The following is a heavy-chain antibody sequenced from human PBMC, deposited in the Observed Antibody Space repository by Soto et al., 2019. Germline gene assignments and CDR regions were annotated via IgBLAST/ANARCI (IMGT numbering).Heavy chain of an antibody. CDR3: ARARITMVRGVIVWFDP. CDR2: IYHSGST. V-gene: IGHV4-38-2*01. Sequence: SETLSLTCAVSGYSISSGYYWGWIRQPPGKGLEWIGSIYHSGSTYYNPSLKSRVAISVDTSKNQFSLKLSSVTAADTAVYYCARARITMVRGVIVWFDPWGQGTLVTVSS. J-gene: IGHJ5*02. D-gene: IGHD3-10*01. CDR1: GYSISSGYY.